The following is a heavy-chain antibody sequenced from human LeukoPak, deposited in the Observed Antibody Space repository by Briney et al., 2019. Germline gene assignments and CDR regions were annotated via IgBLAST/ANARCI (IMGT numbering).Heavy chain of an antibody. V-gene: IGHV1-18*01. Sequence: GASVKVSCKASGYTFTSYGISWVRQAPGQGLEWMGWISAYNGNTNYAQKLQGRVTMTTDTSTSTAYMELRSLRSDDTAVYYCARDGPDGVVAAVPVHYYYYGMDVWGQGITVTVSS. D-gene: IGHD2-15*01. CDR2: ISAYNGNT. J-gene: IGHJ6*02. CDR3: ARDGPDGVVAAVPVHYYYYGMDV. CDR1: GYTFTSYG.